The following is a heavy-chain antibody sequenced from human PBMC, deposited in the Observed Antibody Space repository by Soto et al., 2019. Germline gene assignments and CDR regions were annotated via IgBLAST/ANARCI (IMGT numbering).Heavy chain of an antibody. Sequence: QVQLVQSGAEVKKPGASVKVSCKASGYTFTSYGISWVRQAPGQGLEWMGWISAYNGNTNYAQKRQGRSTMTTDPSTSTAYMELRSLRSDDTAVYYCASQDYGIFGDAFDIWGQGTMVTVSS. V-gene: IGHV1-18*01. J-gene: IGHJ3*02. CDR1: GYTFTSYG. CDR3: ASQDYGIFGDAFDI. D-gene: IGHD4-17*01. CDR2: ISAYNGNT.